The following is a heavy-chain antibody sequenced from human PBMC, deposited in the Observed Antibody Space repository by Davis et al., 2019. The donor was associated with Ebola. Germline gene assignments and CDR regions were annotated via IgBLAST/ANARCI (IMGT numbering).Heavy chain of an antibody. Sequence: SETLSLTCAVYGGSFSGYYWSWIRQPPGKGLEWIGEINHSGSTNYNPSLKSRVTISVDKSKNQFSLKLSSVTAADTAVYYCARLVGGTIFGVVTYGMDVWGQGTTVTVSS. CDR3: ARLVGGTIFGVVTYGMDV. CDR1: GGSFSGYY. V-gene: IGHV4-34*01. J-gene: IGHJ6*02. D-gene: IGHD3-3*01. CDR2: INHSGST.